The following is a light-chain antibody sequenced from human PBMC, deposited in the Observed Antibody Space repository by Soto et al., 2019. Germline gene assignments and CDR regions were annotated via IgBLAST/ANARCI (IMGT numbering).Light chain of an antibody. Sequence: EVVLTQSPGTLSLSPGERATLSCRASQSVTSSDLAWYQQKPGQAPRLLIYGASTRATGVPARFTGSGSGIEFSLTISSLLSEDSAFYYCQQYFNWPLTWTFGPGTKVDIK. CDR3: QQYFNWPLTWT. J-gene: IGKJ1*01. CDR2: GAS. V-gene: IGKV3-15*01. CDR1: QSVTSSD.